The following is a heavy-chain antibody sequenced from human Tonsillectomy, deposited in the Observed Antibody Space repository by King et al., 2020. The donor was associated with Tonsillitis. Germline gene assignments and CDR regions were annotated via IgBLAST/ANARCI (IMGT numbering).Heavy chain of an antibody. CDR3: ARDPEYGGNSGFDY. J-gene: IGHJ4*02. V-gene: IGHV3-30*19. Sequence: VQLVESGGGVVQPGRSLRLSCAASDFTFSTYDMHWVRQAPGKGLEWVAVVSNDGRTNYYADSVMGRFTISRDNSKNTLYLQMNFLRAEDTAVYYCARDPEYGGNSGFDYWGQGTLVTVSS. CDR1: DFTFSTYD. D-gene: IGHD4-23*01. CDR2: VSNDGRTN.